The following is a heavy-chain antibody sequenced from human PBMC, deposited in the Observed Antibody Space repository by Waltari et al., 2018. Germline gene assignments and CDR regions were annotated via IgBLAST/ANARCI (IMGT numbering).Heavy chain of an antibody. Sequence: QVQLVQSGAEVKKPGASVKVSCKASGYIFTSYDINWVRQATGQGLEWMGWMNANSGHTGYAQTFQGRITLTMNTSISTAYMELSSLRSDHTAVYYCARPQTISTSWLASWGQGTLVTVSS. J-gene: IGHJ5*01. V-gene: IGHV1-8*02. D-gene: IGHD2-2*01. CDR2: MNANSGHT. CDR1: GYIFTSYD. CDR3: ARPQTISTSWLAS.